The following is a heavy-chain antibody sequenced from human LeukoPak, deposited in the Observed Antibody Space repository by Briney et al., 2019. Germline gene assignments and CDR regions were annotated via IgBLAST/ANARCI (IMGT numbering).Heavy chain of an antibody. CDR1: GGTFSSYA. CDR3: ARESPGMVRGVNYYFDY. J-gene: IGHJ4*02. Sequence: SVKVSCKASGGTFSSYAISWVRQAPGQGLEWMGRIIPIFGTANYAQKFQGRVTITTDESTSTAYMELSSLRSEDTAVYYCARESPGMVRGVNYYFDYWAREPWSPSPQ. CDR2: IIPIFGTA. D-gene: IGHD3-10*01. V-gene: IGHV1-69*05.